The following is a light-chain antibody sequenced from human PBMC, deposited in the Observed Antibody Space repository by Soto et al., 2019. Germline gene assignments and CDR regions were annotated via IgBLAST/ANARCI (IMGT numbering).Light chain of an antibody. Sequence: DIQMTQSPSSLSASVGDRVTITCRASQGISTYLVWYQQKPGTVPKLLIFAASTLQSGVPSRFSGSGSGTDFTLTISSLQPEDGATYYCQNYNGDPWTCGQGTKVEIK. J-gene: IGKJ1*01. V-gene: IGKV1-27*01. CDR1: QGISTY. CDR3: QNYNGDPWT. CDR2: AAS.